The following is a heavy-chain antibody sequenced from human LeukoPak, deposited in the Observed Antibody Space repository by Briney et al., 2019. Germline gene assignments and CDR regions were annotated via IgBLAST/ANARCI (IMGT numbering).Heavy chain of an antibody. V-gene: IGHV3-30-3*01. CDR3: AKEESSLKVEMATIPRTGYFDY. J-gene: IGHJ4*02. CDR2: ISYDGSNK. D-gene: IGHD5-24*01. Sequence: HPGGSLRLSCAASGFTFSSYAMHWVRQAPGKGLEWVAVISYDGSNKYYADSVKGRFTISRDNSKNTLYLQMNSLRAEDTAVYYCAKEESSLKVEMATIPRTGYFDYWGQGTLVTVSS. CDR1: GFTFSSYA.